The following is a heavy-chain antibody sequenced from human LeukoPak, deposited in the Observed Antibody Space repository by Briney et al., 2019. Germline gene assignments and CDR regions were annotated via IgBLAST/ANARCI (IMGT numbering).Heavy chain of an antibody. CDR3: ARDKITGASTNDY. J-gene: IGHJ4*02. CDR2: INQDGSER. CDR1: GFSFTNYW. Sequence: QPGGSLRLSCAASGFSFTNYWMSWVRQAPGMGLEWVAIINQDGSERYYVDSVKGPFTVSRDSAKNSLYLQMNSLRVEDTAVYYCARDKITGASTNDYWGQGTLVTVSS. V-gene: IGHV3-7*01. D-gene: IGHD1-14*01.